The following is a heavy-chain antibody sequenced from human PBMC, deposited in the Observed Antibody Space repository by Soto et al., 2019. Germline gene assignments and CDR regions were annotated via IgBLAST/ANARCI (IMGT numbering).Heavy chain of an antibody. D-gene: IGHD4-17*01. CDR2: IYYSGST. V-gene: IGHV4-39*01. Sequence: SETLSLSCTVSGGSISSSSSYWGWLRQPPGKGPEWIGSIYYSGSTYYNPSLKSRVTISVDTSKNQFSLNLSSVTAADTAVYYCARRVHDHGDYSHPRRDVWGQGTTLTDS. CDR1: GGSISSSSSY. J-gene: IGHJ6*01. CDR3: ARRVHDHGDYSHPRRDV.